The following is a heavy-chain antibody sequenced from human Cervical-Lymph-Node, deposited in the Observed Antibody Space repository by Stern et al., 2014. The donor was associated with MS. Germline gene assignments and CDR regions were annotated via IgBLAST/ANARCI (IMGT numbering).Heavy chain of an antibody. CDR3: ARGVDYGDYVGWFDP. CDR2: IYYSGST. D-gene: IGHD4-17*01. V-gene: IGHV4-59*01. Sequence: QVQLVESGPGLVKPSETLSLTCTVSGGSISSYYWSWIRQPPGKGLEWIGYIYYSGSTNYNPSLKSRVTISVDTSKNQFSLKLSSVTAADTAVYYCARGVDYGDYVGWFDPWGQGTLVTVSS. J-gene: IGHJ5*02. CDR1: GGSISSYY.